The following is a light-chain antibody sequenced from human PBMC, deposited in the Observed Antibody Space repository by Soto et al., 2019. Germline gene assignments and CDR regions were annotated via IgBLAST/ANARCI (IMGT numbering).Light chain of an antibody. CDR1: KLGDKY. CDR2: EDS. J-gene: IGLJ2*01. Sequence: SYELTQPPSVSVSPAQTASISCSGDKLGDKYASWYQQKAGQSPVLVIYEDSKRPSGIPERFSGSNSGNTATLTISGTQAMDEADYYCQAWDSSTAVFGGGTKLTVL. CDR3: QAWDSSTAV. V-gene: IGLV3-1*01.